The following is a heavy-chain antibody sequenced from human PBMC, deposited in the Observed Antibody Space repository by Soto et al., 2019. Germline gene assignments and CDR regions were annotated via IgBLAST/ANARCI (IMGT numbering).Heavy chain of an antibody. CDR2: ISGSGGST. V-gene: IGHV3-23*01. Sequence: GGSLRLSCAASGFTFSSYAMSWVRQAPGKGLEWVSAISGSGGSTYYADSVKGRFTISRDNSKNTLYLQMNSLRAEDTAVYYCAKYNPYQLLSFPSFDYWGQGTLVTVSS. CDR1: GFTFSSYA. CDR3: AKYNPYQLLSFPSFDY. J-gene: IGHJ4*02. D-gene: IGHD2-2*01.